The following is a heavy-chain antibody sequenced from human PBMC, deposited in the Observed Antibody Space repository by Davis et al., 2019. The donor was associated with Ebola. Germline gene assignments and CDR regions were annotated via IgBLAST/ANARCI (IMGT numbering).Heavy chain of an antibody. Sequence: SVKVSCKASGGTFSSYAIHWVRQAPGQGLEWMGGIIPIFGTANYAQKFQGRVTITADESTSTAYMELSSLKSEDTAVYYCGGGWLVLPNYWGQGTLVTVSS. CDR1: GGTFSSYA. J-gene: IGHJ4*02. CDR3: GGGWLVLPNY. V-gene: IGHV1-69*13. D-gene: IGHD6-19*01. CDR2: IIPIFGTA.